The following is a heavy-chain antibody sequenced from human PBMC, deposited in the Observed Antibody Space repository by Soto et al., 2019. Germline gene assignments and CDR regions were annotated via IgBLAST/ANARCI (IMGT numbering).Heavy chain of an antibody. CDR3: TRGVPPLGFYYYGMDV. Sequence: TXGSLRLSCSASGFTLSKYWMSWVRQAPGKGLEWVANIKQDGSEKYHVDSVKGRFTISRDNAKNSLYLQLNSLRVEDTAVYYCTRGVPPLGFYYYGMDVWGQGTTVTVSS. CDR2: IKQDGSEK. V-gene: IGHV3-7*04. CDR1: GFTLSKYW. J-gene: IGHJ6*02.